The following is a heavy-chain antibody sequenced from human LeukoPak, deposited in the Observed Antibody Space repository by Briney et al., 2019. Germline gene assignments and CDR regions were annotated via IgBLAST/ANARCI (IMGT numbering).Heavy chain of an antibody. CDR3: AREVGASEFDY. J-gene: IGHJ4*02. CDR1: GFTFSSYA. Sequence: PGRSLRLSCAASGFTFSSYAMHWVRQAPGKGLEWVAVISYDGSNKYYADSVKGRFTISRDNSKNTPYLQMNSLRAEGTAVYYCAREVGASEFDYWGQGTLVTVSS. CDR2: ISYDGSNK. V-gene: IGHV3-30-3*01. D-gene: IGHD1-26*01.